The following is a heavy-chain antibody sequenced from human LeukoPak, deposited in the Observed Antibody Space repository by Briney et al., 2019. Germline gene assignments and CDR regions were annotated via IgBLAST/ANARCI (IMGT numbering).Heavy chain of an antibody. J-gene: IGHJ3*02. V-gene: IGHV3-74*01. D-gene: IGHD3-10*01. Sequence: GGSLRLSCAPSGFTFRSYWMHWVRQAPGKGLVWVSRINSDGSSTSYADSVKGRFTISRDNAKNTLYLQMNSLRAEDTAVYHCTRDRGGSASDILGRGTMVTVSS. CDR3: TRDRGGSASDI. CDR1: GFTFRSYW. CDR2: INSDGSST.